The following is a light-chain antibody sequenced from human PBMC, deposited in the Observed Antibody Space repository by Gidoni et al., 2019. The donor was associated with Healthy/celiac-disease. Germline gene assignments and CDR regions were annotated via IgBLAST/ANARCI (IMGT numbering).Light chain of an antibody. CDR3: QQYYSTPLT. Sequence: DIVMTQSPDSLTVSLGVRATINCKSSQSVLYSSNNKNYLAWYQQKPGQPPKLLIYWASTRESWVPDRFSGSGSGTDFTLTISSLQAEDVAVYYCQQYYSTPLTFGGGTKVEIK. V-gene: IGKV4-1*01. CDR2: WAS. J-gene: IGKJ4*01. CDR1: QSVLYSSNNKNY.